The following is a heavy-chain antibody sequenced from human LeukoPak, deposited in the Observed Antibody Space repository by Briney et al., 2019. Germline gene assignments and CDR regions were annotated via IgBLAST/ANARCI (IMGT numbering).Heavy chain of an antibody. Sequence: PSETLSLTCTVSGGSISSSSYYWGWIRQPPGKGLEWIGSIYYSGSTYYNPSLKSRVTISVDTSKNQFSLKLSSVTAADTAAYYCARHTGYYDSSGFEYFQHWGQGTLVTVSS. CDR1: GGSISSSSYY. J-gene: IGHJ1*01. V-gene: IGHV4-39*01. D-gene: IGHD3-22*01. CDR2: IYYSGST. CDR3: ARHTGYYDSSGFEYFQH.